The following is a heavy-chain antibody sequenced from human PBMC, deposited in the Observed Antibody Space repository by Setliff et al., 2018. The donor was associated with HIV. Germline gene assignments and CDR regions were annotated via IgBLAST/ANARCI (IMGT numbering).Heavy chain of an antibody. CDR2: MNPDSGNT. CDR3: ARGYDGSGFYYVY. J-gene: IGHJ4*02. D-gene: IGHD3-22*01. CDR1: GYPFTSYG. Sequence: ASVKVSCKASGYPFTSYGINWVRQSPGQGLEWMGWMNPDSGNTFYAQNFKGRVTMTRDTSTRTVDMELRSLRSDATAVYYCARGYDGSGFYYVYWGQGTLVTVSS. V-gene: IGHV1-8*02.